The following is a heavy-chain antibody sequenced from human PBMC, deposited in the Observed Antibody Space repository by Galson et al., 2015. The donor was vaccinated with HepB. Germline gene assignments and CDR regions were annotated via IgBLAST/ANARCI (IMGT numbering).Heavy chain of an antibody. J-gene: IGHJ6*02. D-gene: IGHD7-27*01. V-gene: IGHV5-10-1*01. CDR2: IDPSDSYT. Sequence: QSGAEVKKPGESLRISCKGSGYSFTSYWISWVRQMPGKGLEWMGRIDPSDSYTNYSPSFQGHVTISADKSISTAYLQWSSLKASDTAMYYCARHKTGDFYYYGMDVWGQGTTVTVSS. CDR1: GYSFTSYW. CDR3: ARHKTGDFYYYGMDV.